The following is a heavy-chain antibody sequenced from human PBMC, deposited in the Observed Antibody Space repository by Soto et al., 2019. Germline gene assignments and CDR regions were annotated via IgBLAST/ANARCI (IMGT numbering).Heavy chain of an antibody. J-gene: IGHJ4*02. CDR3: ATSMAATGNS. D-gene: IGHD1-26*01. CDR2: IKQDGSAK. Sequence: GGSLRLSCAASGFSFSTYWMSWVRQAPGKGLEWVANIKQDGSAKYYVDSVKGRFTISRDNAKNLLFLQVNSLRADDTAIYYCATSMAATGNSWGQGTLVTVSS. CDR1: GFSFSTYW. V-gene: IGHV3-7*01.